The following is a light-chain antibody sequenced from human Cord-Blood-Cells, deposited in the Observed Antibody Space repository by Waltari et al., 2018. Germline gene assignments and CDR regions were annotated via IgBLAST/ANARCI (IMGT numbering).Light chain of an antibody. CDR3: QQYNSYSWT. J-gene: IGKJ1*01. CDR2: DAS. CDR1: QSISTL. V-gene: IGKV1-5*01. Sequence: DIQMTQSPSTLSASVGDRDTITCRASQSISTLLAWYQQKPGKAPKLLIYDASSLESGVPSRFSGSGSGTEFTLTISSLQPDDFATYYCQQYNSYSWTFGQGTKVEIK.